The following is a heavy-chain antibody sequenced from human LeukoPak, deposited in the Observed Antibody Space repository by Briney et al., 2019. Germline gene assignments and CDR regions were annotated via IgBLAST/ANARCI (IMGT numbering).Heavy chain of an antibody. V-gene: IGHV1-2*02. CDR3: AREYCSSTSCYRRYYYYYYGMDV. Sequence: ASVKVSCKASGYTFTGYYMHWVRQAPGQGLEWMGWINPNSGGTNYAQKFQGRVTMTRDTSISTAYMELSRLRSDDTAVYYCAREYCSSTSCYRRYYYYYYGMDVWGQGITVTVSS. J-gene: IGHJ6*02. CDR2: INPNSGGT. CDR1: GYTFTGYY. D-gene: IGHD2-2*01.